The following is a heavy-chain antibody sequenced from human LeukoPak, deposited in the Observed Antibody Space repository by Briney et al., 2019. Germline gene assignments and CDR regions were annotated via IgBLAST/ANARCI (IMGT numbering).Heavy chain of an antibody. CDR1: DGSITNYD. Sequence: SETLSLTCTVSDGSITNYDWSWVRQPPGKGLEFIGHVHYSGTTNYNPSLKSRVTISVDTSKNQFSLHLSSVTAADTAVYYCARRYYYGSGNTKPFDYWGQGTLVTVSS. CDR2: VHYSGTT. J-gene: IGHJ4*02. V-gene: IGHV4-59*12. D-gene: IGHD3-10*01. CDR3: ARRYYYGSGNTKPFDY.